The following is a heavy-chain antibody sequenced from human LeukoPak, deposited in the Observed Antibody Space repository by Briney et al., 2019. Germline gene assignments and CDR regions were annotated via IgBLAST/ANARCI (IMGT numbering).Heavy chain of an antibody. D-gene: IGHD2-15*01. J-gene: IGHJ3*02. CDR1: GGSFSGYY. CDR3: ARHTLGYCSGGSCPSGAFDI. V-gene: IGHV4-34*01. CDR2: IYYSGST. Sequence: SETLSLTCAVYGGSFSGYYWSWIRQPPGKGLEWIGSIYYSGSTYYNPSLKSRVTISVDTSKNQFSLKLSSVTAADTAVYYCARHTLGYCSGGSCPSGAFDIWGQGTMVTVSS.